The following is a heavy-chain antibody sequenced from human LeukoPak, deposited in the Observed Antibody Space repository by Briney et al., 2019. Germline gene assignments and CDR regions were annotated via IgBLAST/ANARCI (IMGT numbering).Heavy chain of an antibody. CDR2: ITSSSSYI. J-gene: IGHJ4*02. CDR1: GFTFSTYT. CDR3: CSGTTTYYFDY. V-gene: IGHV3-21*01. D-gene: IGHD3-10*02. Sequence: PGGSLRLSCAASGFTFSTYTMNWVRQAPGKGLEWVSSITSSSSYIYYADSVKGRFTISRDNSKNTLYLEMNSLRAEDTAIYYCCSGTTTYYFDYWGQGTLVTVSS.